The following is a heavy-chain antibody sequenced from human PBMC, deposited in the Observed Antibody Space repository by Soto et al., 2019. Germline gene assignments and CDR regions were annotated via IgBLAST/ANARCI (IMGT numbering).Heavy chain of an antibody. CDR2: INPNSGNI. J-gene: IGHJ4*02. D-gene: IGHD3-10*01. CDR3: ARGRASGSYYLRDY. V-gene: IGHV1-8*01. Sequence: ASVKVSCKASGNTFTSYDINWVRQATGHGLEWMGWINPNSGNIGYAQKFQGRVTMTRDTAIRTAYMEVSRLRSDDTAVYYCARGRASGSYYLRDYWGQLTLFTGS. CDR1: GNTFTSYD.